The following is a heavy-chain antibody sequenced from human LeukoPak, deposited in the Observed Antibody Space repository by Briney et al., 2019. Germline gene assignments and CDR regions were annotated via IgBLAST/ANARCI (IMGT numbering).Heavy chain of an antibody. CDR1: GFTFSIYT. CDR3: ARERGYCTNGACYTEDYYYYYVDV. D-gene: IGHD2-8*01. J-gene: IGHJ6*03. CDR2: ITSSSTYI. Sequence: GGSRRLSCAASGFTFSIYTMNWVRQAPGKGLEWVSSITSSSTYIYYADSVKGRFTISRDNAKNSLYLQMNSLRAEDTAVYFCARERGYCTNGACYTEDYYYYYVDVWGKGTTVTVSS. V-gene: IGHV3-21*01.